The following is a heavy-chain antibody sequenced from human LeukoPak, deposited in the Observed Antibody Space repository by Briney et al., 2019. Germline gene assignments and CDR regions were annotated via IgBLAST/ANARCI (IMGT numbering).Heavy chain of an antibody. CDR2: IKQDGSEM. J-gene: IGHJ5*02. D-gene: IGHD3-22*01. V-gene: IGHV3-7*01. CDR3: ARDFTTMIVVVP. CDR1: GFTFSSYW. Sequence: PGGSLRLSCAASGFTFSSYWISWVRQAPGKGLEWVANIKQDGSEMWYVDSVKGRFTISRGNAKNSVDLQMNSLRAEDTAVYYCARDFTTMIVVVPWGQGTLVTVSS.